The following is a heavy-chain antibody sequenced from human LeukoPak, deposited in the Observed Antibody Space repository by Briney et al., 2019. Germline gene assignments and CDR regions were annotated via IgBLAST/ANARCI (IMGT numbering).Heavy chain of an antibody. D-gene: IGHD3-22*01. CDR1: GLTFSSYA. V-gene: IGHV3-23*01. CDR2: ISGSGGST. Sequence: GGSLRLSCAASGLTFSSYAMSWVRQAPGKGLEWVSAISGSGGSTYYADSVKGRFTISRDNSKNTLYLQMNSLRAEDTAVYYCAKTKYYDSSGYYYYYGMDVWGQGTTVTVSS. J-gene: IGHJ6*02. CDR3: AKTKYYDSSGYYYYYGMDV.